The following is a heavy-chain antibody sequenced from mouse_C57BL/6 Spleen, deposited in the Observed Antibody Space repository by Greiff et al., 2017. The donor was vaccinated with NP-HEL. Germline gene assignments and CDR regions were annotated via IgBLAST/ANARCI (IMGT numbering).Heavy chain of an antibody. CDR1: GYTFPHYF. D-gene: IGHD1-1*01. CDR2: IDPETGGT. J-gene: IGHJ1*03. Sequence: QVPLPQSGAALVPPVASVTLSCPASGYTFPHYFMHWVQPTPFPGLDWIGAIDPETGGTAYNQKFKGKAILTADKSSSTAYMELRSLTSEDSAVYYCTRSYGSSYWYFDVWGTGTTVTVSS. V-gene: IGHV1-15*01. CDR3: TRSYGSSYWYFDV.